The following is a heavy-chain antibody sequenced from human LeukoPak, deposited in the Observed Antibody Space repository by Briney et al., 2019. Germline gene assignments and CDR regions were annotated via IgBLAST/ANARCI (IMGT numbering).Heavy chain of an antibody. CDR2: MNPNSGNT. V-gene: IGHV1-8*01. J-gene: IGHJ1*01. Sequence: ASVKVSCKASGYTFTSYDISWVRQATGQGLEWMGWMNPNSGNTGYAQKFQGRVTITTDESTSTAYMELSSLRSEDTAVYYCARDWDCRSTSCYYFQHWGQGTLVTVSS. CDR3: ARDWDCRSTSCYYFQH. D-gene: IGHD2-2*01. CDR1: GYTFTSYD.